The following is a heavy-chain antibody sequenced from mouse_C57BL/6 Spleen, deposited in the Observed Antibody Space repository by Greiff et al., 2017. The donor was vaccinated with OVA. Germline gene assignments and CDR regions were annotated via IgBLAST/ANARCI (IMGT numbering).Heavy chain of an antibody. D-gene: IGHD1-1*01. CDR1: GFTFSNYW. CDR2: IRLKSDNYAT. J-gene: IGHJ2*01. Sequence: EVQLQESGGGLVQPGGSMKLSCVASGFTFSNYWMNWVRQSPEKGLEWVAQIRLKSDNYATHYAESVKGRFTISRDDSKSSVYLQMNNLRAEDTGIYYCTGGQITTVVAFDYWGQGTTLTVSS. V-gene: IGHV6-3*01. CDR3: TGGQITTVVAFDY.